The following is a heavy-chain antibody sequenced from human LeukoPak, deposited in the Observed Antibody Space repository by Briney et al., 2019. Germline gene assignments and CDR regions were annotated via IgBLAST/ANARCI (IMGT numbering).Heavy chain of an antibody. Sequence: SETLSLTCAVYGGSFSGYYWRWIRQPPGKGLEWIGEINHSGSTNYNPSLKSRVTISVDTSKNQFSLKLSSVTAADTAVYYCARGTSYLPSYSSSIWYYYYYYMDVWGKGTTVTVSS. CDR3: ARGTSYLPSYSSSIWYYYYYYMDV. D-gene: IGHD6-13*01. CDR1: GGSFSGYY. J-gene: IGHJ6*03. CDR2: INHSGST. V-gene: IGHV4-34*01.